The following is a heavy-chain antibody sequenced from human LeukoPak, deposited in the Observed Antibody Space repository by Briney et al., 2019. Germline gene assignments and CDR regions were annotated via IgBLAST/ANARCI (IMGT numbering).Heavy chain of an antibody. Sequence: GGSLRLSCAASGFTVSSNYMSWVRQAPGKGLEWVSVIYSGGSTYYADSVKGRFTISRDNSKNTLYLQMNSLRAEDTAVCYCASEGRRVYYFDYWGQGTLVTVSS. J-gene: IGHJ4*02. V-gene: IGHV3-53*01. CDR2: IYSGGST. CDR3: ASEGRRVYYFDY. D-gene: IGHD5-24*01. CDR1: GFTVSSNY.